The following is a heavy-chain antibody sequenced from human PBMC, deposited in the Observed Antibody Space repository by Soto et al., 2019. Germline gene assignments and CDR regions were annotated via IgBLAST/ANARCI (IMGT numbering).Heavy chain of an antibody. D-gene: IGHD6-19*01. CDR3: ARARRTSYSSGWYYFDY. Sequence: SQTLSLTCAISGDSVSSNSAAWNWIRQSPSRGLEWLGRTYYRSKWYNDYAVSVKSRITINPDTSKNQFSLQLNSVTPEDTAVYYCARARRTSYSSGWYYFDYWGQGTLVTSPQ. J-gene: IGHJ4*02. V-gene: IGHV6-1*01. CDR1: GDSVSSNSAA. CDR2: TYYRSKWYN.